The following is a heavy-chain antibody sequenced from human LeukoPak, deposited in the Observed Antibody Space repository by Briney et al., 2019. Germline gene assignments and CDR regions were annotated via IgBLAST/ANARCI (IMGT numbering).Heavy chain of an antibody. J-gene: IGHJ4*02. V-gene: IGHV4-61*02. CDR1: GAYISSGDYY. CDR2: IHTSGRT. Sequence: SETLSLTYTISGAYISSGDYYWTWIRQPAGKGLEWIGRIHTSGRTYYNSSLNSRVSISLEFSKNQFPLTLKSVTAADTAIYYCTRVRPPTTSDYWGQGTLVIVSS. CDR3: TRVRPPTTSDY. D-gene: IGHD1-26*01.